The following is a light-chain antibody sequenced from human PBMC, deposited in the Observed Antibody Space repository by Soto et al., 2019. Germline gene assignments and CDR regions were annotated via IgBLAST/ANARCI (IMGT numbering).Light chain of an antibody. J-gene: IGKJ5*01. CDR2: DAY. Sequence: EVVLTQSPVTLSLSPGERATLSCRASQSFRGLLAWYQQKPGQAPRLVIYDAYNRETGIPPRFSGSGAGTECTRTISSLEPEDSEVYDCQQRHMWTITFGQGTRLEIK. V-gene: IGKV3-11*01. CDR1: QSFRGL. CDR3: QQRHMWTIT.